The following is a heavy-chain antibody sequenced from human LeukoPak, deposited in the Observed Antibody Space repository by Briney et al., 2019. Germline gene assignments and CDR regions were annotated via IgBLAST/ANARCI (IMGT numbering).Heavy chain of an antibody. Sequence: GGSLRLSCAASGFTFSSYWMSWVRQAPGKGLEWVANIKQDGSEKYYVDSVKGRFTISRDNAKNSLYLQMNSLRVEDTAVYYCAILSVPGDYFDYWGQGTLVTVSS. CDR1: GFTFSSYW. D-gene: IGHD3-10*02. V-gene: IGHV3-7*01. CDR2: IKQDGSEK. CDR3: AILSVPGDYFDY. J-gene: IGHJ4*02.